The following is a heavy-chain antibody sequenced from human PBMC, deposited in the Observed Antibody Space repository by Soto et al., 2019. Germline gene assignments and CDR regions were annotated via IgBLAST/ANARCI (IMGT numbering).Heavy chain of an antibody. Sequence: SETLSPTCADSGPSISSGGYSGSWGRQPPVKGLQWTGYIYHGESTYSNPSLKSRATISVDRSKNQFSLKLSSVTAADTAVYYCARGNVVPLDYWGQGTLVTVSS. CDR1: GPSISSGGYS. J-gene: IGHJ4*02. V-gene: IGHV4-30-2*01. CDR3: ARGNVVPLDY. CDR2: IYHGEST. D-gene: IGHD2-21*01.